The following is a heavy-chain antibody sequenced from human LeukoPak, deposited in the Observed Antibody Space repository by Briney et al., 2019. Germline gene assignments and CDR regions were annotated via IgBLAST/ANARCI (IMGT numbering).Heavy chain of an antibody. J-gene: IGHJ3*02. CDR1: GFTFSSYW. V-gene: IGHV3-74*01. CDR2: INSDGSST. Sequence: GGSLRLSCAASGFTFSSYWMHWVRQAPGKGLVWVSRINSDGSSTSYADSVKGRLTISRDNAKNTLYLQMNSLRAEDTAVYYCARGGLLWFGEFLSDPNDIWGQGTMVTVSS. CDR3: ARGGLLWFGEFLSDPNDI. D-gene: IGHD3-10*01.